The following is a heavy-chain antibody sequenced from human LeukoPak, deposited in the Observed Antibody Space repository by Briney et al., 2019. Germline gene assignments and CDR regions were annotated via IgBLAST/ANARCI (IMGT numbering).Heavy chain of an antibody. Sequence: ASVKVSCKSSGYTFSSYDINWVRQATGQGLEWMGWMNAHSGDTGFAQKFKGRVTMNRDTSINPAYMDLGSLSSEDTAVYYCSRGGGYYDRSAKYFIRPPEYWGQGTLVTVSS. CDR2: MNAHSGDT. D-gene: IGHD3-22*01. V-gene: IGHV1-8*01. CDR1: GYTFSSYD. J-gene: IGHJ4*02. CDR3: SRGGGYYDRSAKYFIRPPEY.